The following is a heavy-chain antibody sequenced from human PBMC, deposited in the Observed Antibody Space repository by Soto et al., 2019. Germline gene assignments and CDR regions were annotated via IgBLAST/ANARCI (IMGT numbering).Heavy chain of an antibody. Sequence: EVRLLESGGGLVQPGGSLRLSCEASGFTFSNYGMDWVRQAPGKGLEWISFISGAGDTTYYADSVKGRFIISRDNSKNTLDLQMNSLRAEDTAIYYCAKSFTQSNVWRAYRHKTHFDYWGQGALVTVTS. CDR2: ISGAGDTT. CDR3: AKSFTQSNVWRAYRHKTHFDY. D-gene: IGHD3-16*02. J-gene: IGHJ4*02. CDR1: GFTFSNYG. V-gene: IGHV3-23*01.